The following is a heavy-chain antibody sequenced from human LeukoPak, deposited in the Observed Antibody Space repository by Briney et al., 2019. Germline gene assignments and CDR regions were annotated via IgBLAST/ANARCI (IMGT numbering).Heavy chain of an antibody. Sequence: PGGSLRLSCAASGFTFGSYWMTWVRQAPGKGLEWVANIKPDGSDKYYVDSVKGRFTISRDNAKNSLYLQMNSLRAEDTAVYYCASPEWLPDSFDIWGQGTMVTVSS. CDR2: IKPDGSDK. V-gene: IGHV3-7*01. CDR1: GFTFGSYW. J-gene: IGHJ3*02. D-gene: IGHD3-3*01. CDR3: ASPEWLPDSFDI.